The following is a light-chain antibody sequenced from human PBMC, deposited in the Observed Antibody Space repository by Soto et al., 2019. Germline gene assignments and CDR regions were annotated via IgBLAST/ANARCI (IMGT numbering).Light chain of an antibody. CDR1: QSVSSN. J-gene: IGKJ1*01. CDR2: DAS. CDR3: QQRDIWPWT. Sequence: EIVLTQSPGTLSLSPGERATLSCRASQSVSSNLAWYQQKPGQAPRLLMYDASERATGIPARFSGSGSGTDFTLTISSLEPEDFAVYYCQQRDIWPWTFGQGTKVDIK. V-gene: IGKV3-11*01.